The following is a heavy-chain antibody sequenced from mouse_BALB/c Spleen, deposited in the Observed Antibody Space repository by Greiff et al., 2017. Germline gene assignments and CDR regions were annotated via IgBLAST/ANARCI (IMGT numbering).Heavy chain of an antibody. CDR2: ISSGSSTI. J-gene: IGHJ4*01. V-gene: IGHV5-17*02. Sequence: EVQLVESGGGLVQPGGSRKLSCAASGFTFSSFGMHWVRQAPEKGLEWVAYISSGSSTIYYADTVKGRFTISRDNPKNTLFLQMTSLRSEDTAMYYCAIAYYRAMDYWGQGTSVTVSS. CDR3: AIAYYRAMDY. CDR1: GFTFSSFG. D-gene: IGHD2-12*01.